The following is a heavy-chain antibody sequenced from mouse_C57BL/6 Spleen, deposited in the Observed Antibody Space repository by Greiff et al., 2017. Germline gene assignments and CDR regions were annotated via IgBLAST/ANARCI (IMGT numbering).Heavy chain of an antibody. CDR1: GYTFTSYW. D-gene: IGHD2-1*01. Sequence: QVQLQQPGAELVMPGASVKLSCKASGYTFTSYWMHWVKQRPGQGLEWIGEIDPSDSYTNYNQKFKGKSTMTVDKSSSTAYMQLSSLTSEDSAVYYCSRSTMVTTRYYFDYWGQGTTLTVSS. V-gene: IGHV1-69*01. CDR2: IDPSDSYT. CDR3: SRSTMVTTRYYFDY. J-gene: IGHJ2*01.